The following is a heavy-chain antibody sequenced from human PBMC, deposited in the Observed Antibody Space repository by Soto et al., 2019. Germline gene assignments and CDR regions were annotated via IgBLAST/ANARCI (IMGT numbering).Heavy chain of an antibody. D-gene: IGHD2-15*01. CDR3: AKDDCSGDSCYYYGMDV. Sequence: GGSLRLSCAASGFTFDDYTMHWVRQAPGKGLEWVSLISWDGGSTYYADSVKGRFTISRDNSKNSLYLQMNSLRTEDTALYYCAKDDCSGDSCYYYGMDVWGQGTTVTVSS. V-gene: IGHV3-43*01. CDR1: GFTFDDYT. J-gene: IGHJ6*02. CDR2: ISWDGGST.